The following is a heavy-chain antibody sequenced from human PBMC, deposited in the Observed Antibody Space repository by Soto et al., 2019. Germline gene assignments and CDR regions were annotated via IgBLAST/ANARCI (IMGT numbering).Heavy chain of an antibody. CDR2: ISSSSSTI. CDR1: GFTFRSYS. Sequence: GSLRLSCAASGFTFRSYSMNWVRPAPGTRLEWGSYISSSSSTIYYADSVKRRFTISRDNAKNSLYLQMNSLRDEDTAVYYCAREPPYYYYGMDVWGQGTTVTVA. CDR3: AREPPYYYYGMDV. J-gene: IGHJ6*02. V-gene: IGHV3-48*02.